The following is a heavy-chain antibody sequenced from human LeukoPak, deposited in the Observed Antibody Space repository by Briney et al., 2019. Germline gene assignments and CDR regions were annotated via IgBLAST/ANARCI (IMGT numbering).Heavy chain of an antibody. J-gene: IGHJ3*02. CDR3: AREGVVDAFDI. Sequence: PGGSLRLSCAASGFTFSSYSMNWVRQAPGKGLEWVSSISSSSSYINYADSVKGRFTISRDNSKNTLYLQMNSLRAEDTAVYYCAREGVVDAFDIWGQGTMVTVSS. CDR1: GFTFSSYS. V-gene: IGHV3-21*01. CDR2: ISSSSSYI.